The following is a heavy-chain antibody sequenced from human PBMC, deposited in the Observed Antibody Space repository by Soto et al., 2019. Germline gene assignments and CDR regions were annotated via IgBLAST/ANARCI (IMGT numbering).Heavy chain of an antibody. Sequence: XSVKVSCKASGYSLTGYYMRWVRQAPGQGLEWMGWINPNSGGTNYAQKFQGRVTMTRDTSISTAYMELSRLRSDDTAVYYCARDSNFLYYDSSGYYDYWGQGTLVTVSS. J-gene: IGHJ4*02. CDR2: INPNSGGT. CDR1: GYSLTGYY. D-gene: IGHD3-22*01. V-gene: IGHV1-2*02. CDR3: ARDSNFLYYDSSGYYDY.